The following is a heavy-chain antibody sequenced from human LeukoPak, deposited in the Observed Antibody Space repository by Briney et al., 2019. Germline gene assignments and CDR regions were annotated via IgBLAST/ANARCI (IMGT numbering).Heavy chain of an antibody. V-gene: IGHV1-46*01. Sequence: ASVKVSCKVSGYSFTSNYIHWVRQAPGQGLEWMGMIYPRDGSTSYAQRFQDRVTETRDTSTSTVHMELSGLRSEATAVYYCARGQAGFDYWGQGTLVTVSS. CDR1: GYSFTSNY. CDR3: ARGQAGFDY. J-gene: IGHJ4*02. D-gene: IGHD6-13*01. CDR2: IYPRDGST.